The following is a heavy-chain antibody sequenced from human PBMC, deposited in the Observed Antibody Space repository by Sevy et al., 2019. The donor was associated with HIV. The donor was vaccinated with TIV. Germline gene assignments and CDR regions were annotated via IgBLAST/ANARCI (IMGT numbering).Heavy chain of an antibody. V-gene: IGHV4-31*03. CDR1: GDSITNGDYY. CDR2: IYYTGST. Sequence: SETLSLTCTVSGDSITNGDYYWTWIRQHPGKGLEWIGYIYYTGSTYYNPSLESRLTMSIDTSKNQFSLRLTSVTAADTAIYYCATGDTVLPTGGFDLWGRGTLVTVSS. CDR3: ATGDTVLPTGGFDL. J-gene: IGHJ2*01. D-gene: IGHD2-8*02.